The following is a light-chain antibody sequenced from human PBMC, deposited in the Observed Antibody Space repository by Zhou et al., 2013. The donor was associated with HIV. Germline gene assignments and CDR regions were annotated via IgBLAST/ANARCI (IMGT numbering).Light chain of an antibody. CDR1: LSISGY. J-gene: IGKJ4*01. CDR2: AAG. Sequence: DIQMTQSPSSLSASVGDRVTITCRTGLSISGYLNWYQQKPGKAPRLLIYAAGILQRGVPSRFSGSGSGTEFTLTINSLQPEDFATYFCQQTYGSPLTFGGGPRWRSN. V-gene: IGKV1-39*01. CDR3: QQTYGSPLT.